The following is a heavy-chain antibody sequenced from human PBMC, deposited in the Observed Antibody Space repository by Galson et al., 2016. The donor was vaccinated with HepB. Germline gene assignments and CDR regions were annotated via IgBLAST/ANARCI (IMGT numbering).Heavy chain of an antibody. D-gene: IGHD6-13*01. J-gene: IGHJ3*02. CDR1: GFTFSTFW. Sequence: SLRLSCAASGFTFSTFWMTWVRQAPGKGLEWVANIKQDGSGKYYVDSVKGRFTISRDNAKNSVYLQMDSLTAEDTAMYYCARARIAALGTGAFDMWGQGTMVTVSS. CDR2: IKQDGSGK. CDR3: ARARIAALGTGAFDM. V-gene: IGHV3-7*04.